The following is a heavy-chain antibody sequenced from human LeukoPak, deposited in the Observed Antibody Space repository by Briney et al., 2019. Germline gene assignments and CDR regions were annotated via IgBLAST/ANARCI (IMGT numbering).Heavy chain of an antibody. D-gene: IGHD4-23*01. V-gene: IGHV3-23*01. J-gene: IGHJ4*02. CDR2: ISGSGGRT. CDR1: GFTFSSYA. CDR3: AKGRHDYGGLYYFDY. Sequence: PGGSLRLSCAASGFTFSSYAMSWVRQAPGKGLEWVSVISGSGGRTSYADSVKGRFTISRDNSKNTLYLQMNSLRAEDTAVYYCAKGRHDYGGLYYFDYWGQGTLVTVSS.